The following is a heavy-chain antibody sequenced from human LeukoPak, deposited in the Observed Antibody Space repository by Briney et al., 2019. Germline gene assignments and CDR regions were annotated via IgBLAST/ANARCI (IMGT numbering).Heavy chain of an antibody. Sequence: ASVKVSCKASGYTFTGHYMHWVRQAPGQGLEWMGWINPNSGGTNYAQKFQGRVTMTRDASISTAYMELSRLRSDDTAVYYCARWRNDGMDVWGQGTTVTVSS. D-gene: IGHD1-1*01. CDR2: INPNSGGT. V-gene: IGHV1-2*02. CDR3: ARWRNDGMDV. J-gene: IGHJ6*02. CDR1: GYTFTGHY.